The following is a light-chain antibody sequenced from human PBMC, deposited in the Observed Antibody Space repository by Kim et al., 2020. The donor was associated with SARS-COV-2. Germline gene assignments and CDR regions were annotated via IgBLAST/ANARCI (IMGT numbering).Light chain of an antibody. CDR2: DNN. Sequence: QSVLTQPPPVSAAPGQKVTISCSGSSSNIGNNYVSWYQQLPGTAPKLLIYDNNMRPSGIPDRFSGSKSGTSATLGITGLQTGDEADYYCGTWDSSLSAVVFGGGTKLTVL. CDR1: SSNIGNNY. J-gene: IGLJ2*01. V-gene: IGLV1-51*01. CDR3: GTWDSSLSAVV.